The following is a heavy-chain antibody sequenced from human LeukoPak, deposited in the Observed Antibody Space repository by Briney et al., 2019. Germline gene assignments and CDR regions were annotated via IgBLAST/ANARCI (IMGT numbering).Heavy chain of an antibody. Sequence: GGSLRLSCAASGFTFSSYSMNWVRQAPGKGLEWVSYISSSSSTIYYADSVKGRFTISRDNAKNSLYLQMNSLRAEDTAVYYCAKVFEGRITIFGVVPGPIDYWDQGTLVTVSS. CDR1: GFTFSSYS. D-gene: IGHD3-3*01. V-gene: IGHV3-48*04. J-gene: IGHJ4*02. CDR2: ISSSSSTI. CDR3: AKVFEGRITIFGVVPGPIDY.